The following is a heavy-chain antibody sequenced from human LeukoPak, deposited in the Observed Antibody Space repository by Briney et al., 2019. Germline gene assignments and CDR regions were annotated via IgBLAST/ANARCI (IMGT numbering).Heavy chain of an antibody. CDR3: AITYGSGSYYNSFDY. CDR1: GYTFTSYY. V-gene: IGHV1-46*01. D-gene: IGHD3-10*01. Sequence: ASVKVSCKASGYTFTSYYMHWVRQAPGQGLEWMGIINPSGGSTSYAQKFQGRVTMTRDTSTTTVYMELSSLRSEDPAVYYCAITYGSGSYYNSFDYWGQGTLVTVSS. J-gene: IGHJ4*02. CDR2: INPSGGST.